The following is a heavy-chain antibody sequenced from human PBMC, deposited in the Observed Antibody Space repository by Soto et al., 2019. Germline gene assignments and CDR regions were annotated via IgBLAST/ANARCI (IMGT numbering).Heavy chain of an antibody. Sequence: GGSLRLSCAASGFTFSSYAMSWVRQAQGKGLEWVSAISGSGGSTYYADSVKGRFTISRDNSKNTLYLQMNSLRAEDTAVYYCAKYPRTIFGVVNYFDYWGQGTLVTVSS. CDR1: GFTFSSYA. J-gene: IGHJ4*02. CDR3: AKYPRTIFGVVNYFDY. V-gene: IGHV3-23*01. D-gene: IGHD3-3*01. CDR2: ISGSGGST.